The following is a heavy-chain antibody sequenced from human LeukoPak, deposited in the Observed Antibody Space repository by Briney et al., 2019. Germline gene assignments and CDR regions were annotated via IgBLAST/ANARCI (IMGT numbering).Heavy chain of an antibody. CDR1: GGSISSSSYY. Sequence: PSETLSLTCTVSGGSISSSSYYWGWIRQPPGKGLEWIGSIYYSGSTYYNPSLKSRVTISVDTSKNQFSLKLSSVTAADTAVYYCARFSPPDYYYYYYMDVWGKGTTVTVSS. J-gene: IGHJ6*03. CDR2: IYYSGST. CDR3: ARFSPPDYYYYYYMDV. V-gene: IGHV4-39*07.